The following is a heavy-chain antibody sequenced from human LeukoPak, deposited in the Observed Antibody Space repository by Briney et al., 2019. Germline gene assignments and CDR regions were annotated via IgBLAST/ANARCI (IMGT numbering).Heavy chain of an antibody. Sequence: SETLSLTCAVSGDSIRSDRWNWIRQIPGKGLEWIGYIYLTATTNYNHSFRTRVAMSLDTSNNQFSLRLTSVTAADTAVYYCARTPARSGWAYYFDYWGQGALVTVSS. CDR3: ARTPARSGWAYYFDY. J-gene: IGHJ4*02. CDR1: GDSIRSDR. CDR2: IYLTATT. D-gene: IGHD6-19*01. V-gene: IGHV4-4*09.